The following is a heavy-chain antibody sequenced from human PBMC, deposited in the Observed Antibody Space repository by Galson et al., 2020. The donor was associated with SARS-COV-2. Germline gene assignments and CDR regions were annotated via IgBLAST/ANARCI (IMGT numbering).Heavy chain of an antibody. CDR3: ANLVGATYGDAVDI. J-gene: IGHJ3*02. V-gene: IGHV3-30*18. CDR1: GFTFSSYG. Sequence: GESMKISCAASGFTFSSYGMHWVRQAPGKGLEWVAVISYDGSNKYYADSVKGRFTISRDNSKNTLYLQMNSLRAEDTAVYYCANLVGATYGDAVDIWGQGTMVTFSS. CDR2: ISYDGSNK. D-gene: IGHD1-26*01.